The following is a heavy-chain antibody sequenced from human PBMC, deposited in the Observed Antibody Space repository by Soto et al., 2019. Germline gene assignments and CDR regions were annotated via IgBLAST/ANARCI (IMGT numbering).Heavy chain of an antibody. CDR1: GFTFSSYE. V-gene: IGHV3-48*03. CDR3: ARDARLGMVGYYYGMDV. D-gene: IGHD2-8*01. CDR2: ISSSVSTI. Sequence: GGSLRLSCAASGFTFSSYEMNWVRQAPGKGLEWVSYISSSVSTIYYADSVKGRFTISRDNAKNSLYLQMNSLRAEDTAVYYCARDARLGMVGYYYGMDVWGQGTRVTFSS. J-gene: IGHJ6*02.